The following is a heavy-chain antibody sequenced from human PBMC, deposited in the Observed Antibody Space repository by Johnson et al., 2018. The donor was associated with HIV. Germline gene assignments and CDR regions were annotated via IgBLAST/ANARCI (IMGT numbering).Heavy chain of an antibody. D-gene: IGHD1-26*01. CDR1: GFTFSSYA. V-gene: IGHV3-30-3*01. J-gene: IGHJ3*02. Sequence: VQLVESGGGVVQPGRSLRLSCAASGFTFSSYAMHWVRQAPGKGLEWVAVISYDGSNKYYADSVKGGFTISRDNSKNTLYLQMNSLRAEDTAVYYCAKVLKAGGRMNDGFDIWGQGTLVTVSS. CDR3: AKVLKAGGRMNDGFDI. CDR2: ISYDGSNK.